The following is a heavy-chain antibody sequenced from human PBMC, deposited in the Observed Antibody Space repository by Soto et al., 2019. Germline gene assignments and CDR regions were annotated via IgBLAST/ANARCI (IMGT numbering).Heavy chain of an antibody. J-gene: IGHJ6*02. Sequence: GGSLRLSCAASGFTFSSCAMHWVRQAPGKGLEWVAVIYYDGSNKYYADSVKGRFTISRDNSKNMLYLQMNSLRAEDTAVYYCAKDQRPTFPYGMDVWGQGTTVTVSS. CDR3: AKDQRPTFPYGMDV. CDR2: IYYDGSNK. D-gene: IGHD6-25*01. V-gene: IGHV3-30*04. CDR1: GFTFSSCA.